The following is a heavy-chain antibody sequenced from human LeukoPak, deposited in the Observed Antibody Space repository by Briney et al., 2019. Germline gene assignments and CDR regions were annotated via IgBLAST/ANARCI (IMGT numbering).Heavy chain of an antibody. D-gene: IGHD3-22*01. CDR3: AREGYDSSGYSVPRAVPYNWFDP. CDR2: IYTSGST. J-gene: IGHJ5*02. V-gene: IGHV4-61*02. Sequence: SETLSLTCTVSGGSISSGSYYWSWIRQPAGKGLEWIGRIYTSGSTNYNPSLKSRVTISVDTSKNQFSLKLSSVTAADTAVYYCAREGYDSSGYSVPRAVPYNWFDPWGQGTLVTVSS. CDR1: GGSISSGSYY.